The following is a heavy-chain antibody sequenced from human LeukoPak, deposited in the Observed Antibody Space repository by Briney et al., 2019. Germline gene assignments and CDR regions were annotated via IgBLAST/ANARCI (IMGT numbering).Heavy chain of an antibody. CDR1: GFTFSGSA. Sequence: AGGSLRLSCAASGFTFSGSAMRWVRQASGEGLEWVGRIRSKANSYSTAYAASVKGRFTISRDDSKNTAYLQMNSLKTEDTAVYYCTRTYSSGWLNYFDYWGQGTLVTVSS. J-gene: IGHJ4*02. CDR3: TRTYSSGWLNYFDY. D-gene: IGHD6-19*01. CDR2: IRSKANSYST. V-gene: IGHV3-73*01.